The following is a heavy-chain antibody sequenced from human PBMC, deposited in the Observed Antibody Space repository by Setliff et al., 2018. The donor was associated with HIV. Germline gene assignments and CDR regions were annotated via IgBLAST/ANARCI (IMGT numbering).Heavy chain of an antibody. CDR1: GFTFNTYS. V-gene: IGHV3-21*06. CDR2: ISSTSTYI. D-gene: IGHD5-12*01. CDR3: ARGIYTGYDHFDY. Sequence: GGSLRLSCAASGFTFNTYSLNWVRQAPGKGLEWFSSISSTSTYIYYADSVRGRFTVSRDNAKNSVFLQMNRLRGEDTGVYYCARGIYTGYDHFDYWGQGTLVTVSS. J-gene: IGHJ4*02.